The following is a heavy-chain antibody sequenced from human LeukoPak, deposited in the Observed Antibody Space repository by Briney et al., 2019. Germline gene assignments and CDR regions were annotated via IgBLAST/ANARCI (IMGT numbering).Heavy chain of an antibody. J-gene: IGHJ4*02. V-gene: IGHV3-64*01. CDR1: GFTFSGYA. CDR3: ARARGNGYRSFFFDY. D-gene: IGHD5-24*01. Sequence: PGGSLRLSCAASGFTFSGYAMVWVRQAPGKGLEYVSTINNNGDSTYYANSVKGRFTTSRDNSKNTLYLQMGSLRAEDMAVYYCARARGNGYRSFFFDYWGQGTLVTVSS. CDR2: INNNGDST.